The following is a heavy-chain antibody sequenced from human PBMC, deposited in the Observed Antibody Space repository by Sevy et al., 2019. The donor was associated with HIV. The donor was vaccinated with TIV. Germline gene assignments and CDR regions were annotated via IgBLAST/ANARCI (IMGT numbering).Heavy chain of an antibody. V-gene: IGHV3-23*01. CDR2: ISGSGNSA. J-gene: IGHJ4*02. D-gene: IGHD5-18*01. Sequence: GGSLRLSCAASGFTFSISAMTWVRQAPGKGLEWVSVISGSGNSAYYADSVKGRFTISRDNSKNTLSLQMNSLRAEDTAVSYCAKGGRSYGDSYFDHGGQGPLVTMSS. CDR1: GFTFSISA. CDR3: AKGGRSYGDSYFDH.